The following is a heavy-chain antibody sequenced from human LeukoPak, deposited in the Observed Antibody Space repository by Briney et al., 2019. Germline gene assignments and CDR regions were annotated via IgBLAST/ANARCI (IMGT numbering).Heavy chain of an antibody. CDR3: AREGYYDSSGSY. V-gene: IGHV4-39*07. D-gene: IGHD3-22*01. CDR2: IYYNGNT. CDR1: GGSISSSSYY. Sequence: SETLSLTCTVSGGSISSSSYYWGWIRQPPGKGLEWIGSIYYNGNTYYNPSLKSRVTISVDTSKKQFSLKLRSVTAADTAVFYCAREGYYDSSGSYWGQGTLVTVSS. J-gene: IGHJ4*02.